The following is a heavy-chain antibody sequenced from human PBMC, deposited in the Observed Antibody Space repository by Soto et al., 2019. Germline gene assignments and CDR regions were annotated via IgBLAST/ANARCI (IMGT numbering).Heavy chain of an antibody. Sequence: PSETLSLTCTVSGGSISSDSYYWGWIRQSPEKRLECIASISYSGNTNYNPSLKSRVTISVDTSKKQFSLNLTSVTTADTAVYYCAAKFRYSGSYGYWGQGTMVTVSS. V-gene: IGHV4-39*07. CDR3: AAKFRYSGSYGY. CDR1: GGSISSDSYY. CDR2: ISYSGNT. D-gene: IGHD1-26*01. J-gene: IGHJ4*02.